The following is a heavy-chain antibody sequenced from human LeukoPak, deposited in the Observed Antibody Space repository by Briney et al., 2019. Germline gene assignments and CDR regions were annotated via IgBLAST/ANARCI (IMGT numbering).Heavy chain of an antibody. V-gene: IGHV3-7*01. J-gene: IGHJ3*02. CDR1: GFTFSSYC. CDR3: ARTPVESRGYFDWLEDRDAFAI. D-gene: IGHD3-9*01. Sequence: PGGSLTLSCAASGFTFSSYCMSWVRQAPGKGLEWVSNIKQYGSEKYYVDSVKGRFTISRDNAKNSLYLQMNSLRAEDTAVYYCARTPVESRGYFDWLEDRDAFAIWGQGTMVTVSS. CDR2: IKQYGSEK.